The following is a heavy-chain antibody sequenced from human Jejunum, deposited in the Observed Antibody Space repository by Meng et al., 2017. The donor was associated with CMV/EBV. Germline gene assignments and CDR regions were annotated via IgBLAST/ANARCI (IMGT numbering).Heavy chain of an antibody. CDR3: ARDRGLTMHREVAEYYYYGIDV. CDR1: Y. CDR2: IYDSGTT. J-gene: IGHJ6*02. V-gene: IGHV4-31*02. Sequence: YWTWIRQHPERGLEWIGYIYDSGTTYYNPSLRSRLTISVDTSMNQFSLKLSSVSAADTAVYYCARDRGLTMHREVAEYYYYGIDVWGQGTTVTVSS. D-gene: IGHD3-10*01.